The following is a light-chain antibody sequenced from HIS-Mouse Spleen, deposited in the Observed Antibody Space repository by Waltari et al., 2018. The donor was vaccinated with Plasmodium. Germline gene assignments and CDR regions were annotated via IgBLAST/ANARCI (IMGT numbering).Light chain of an antibody. Sequence: IVMTQSPATLSVSPGERATLSCRASQSVSSNLAWYQQKPGQAPRLLIYGPSTRATGIPSRFSGSGSGTEFTLTISSLQSEEFAVYYCQQYNNWPFTFGPGTKVDIK. J-gene: IGKJ3*01. CDR2: GPS. V-gene: IGKV3-15*01. CDR3: QQYNNWPFT. CDR1: QSVSSN.